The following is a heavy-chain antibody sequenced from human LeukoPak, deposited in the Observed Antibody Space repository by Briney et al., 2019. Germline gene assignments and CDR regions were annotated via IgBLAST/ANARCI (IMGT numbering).Heavy chain of an antibody. CDR3: ARLRGDYYDSSGPIDY. CDR1: GFTFSSYA. CDR2: ISGSGGST. Sequence: GGSLRLSRAASGFTFSSYAMSWVRQAPGKGLEWVSAISGSGGSTYYADSVKGRFTISRDNSKNTLYLQMNSLRAEDTAVYYCARLRGDYYDSSGPIDYWGQGTLVTVSS. D-gene: IGHD3-22*01. J-gene: IGHJ4*02. V-gene: IGHV3-23*01.